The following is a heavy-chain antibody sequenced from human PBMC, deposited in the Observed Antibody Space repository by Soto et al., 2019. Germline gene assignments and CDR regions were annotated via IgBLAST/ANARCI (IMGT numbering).Heavy chain of an antibody. CDR1: GDSITKHY. CDR3: ARPARLVDV. CDR2: IFYTGDI. V-gene: IGHV4-59*11. Sequence: PSETLSLTCTVSGDSITKHYWTWIRQPPGKGLEYIGYIFYTGDINYNPSLKSRVTISIDTSKNQFSLKLASVTAADAAIYYCARPARLVDVWGQGTMVTRLL. J-gene: IGHJ3*01.